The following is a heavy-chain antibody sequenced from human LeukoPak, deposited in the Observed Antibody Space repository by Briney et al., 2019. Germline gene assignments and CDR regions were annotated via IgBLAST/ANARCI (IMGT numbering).Heavy chain of an antibody. CDR3: ARDEYIHGDLTNFDS. CDR1: GFTFSDYY. J-gene: IGHJ4*02. Sequence: GGSLRLSCAASGFTFSDYYMSWIRQDPGKGLEWVSYISSSGSMISDADSVKGRFNISRDNAKKSLYLQMNSLRAEETAVYYCARDEYIHGDLTNFDSWGQGTLVIVSS. CDR2: ISSSGSMI. V-gene: IGHV3-11*04. D-gene: IGHD4-17*01.